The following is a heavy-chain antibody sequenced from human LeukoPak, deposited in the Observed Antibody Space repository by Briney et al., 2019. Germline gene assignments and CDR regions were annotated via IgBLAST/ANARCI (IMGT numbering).Heavy chain of an antibody. D-gene: IGHD6-13*01. CDR2: ISAYNGIT. CDR1: GYTFTSYG. V-gene: IGHV1-18*01. Sequence: ASVKVSCKASGYTFTSYGIGWVRQAPGQGLEWMGWISAYNGITNHAQKVQDRVTMTTDTSTSTAYMELRSLRSDDTAVYYCARDGGSGWSWNFDFWGQGTLVTVSS. CDR3: ARDGGSGWSWNFDF. J-gene: IGHJ4*02.